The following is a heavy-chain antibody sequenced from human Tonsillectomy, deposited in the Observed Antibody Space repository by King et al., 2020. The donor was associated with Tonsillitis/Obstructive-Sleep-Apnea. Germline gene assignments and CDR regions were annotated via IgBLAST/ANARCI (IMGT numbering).Heavy chain of an antibody. CDR1: GFTFSSYA. Sequence: QLVQSGGGLVQPGGSLRLSCAASGFTFSSYAMSWVRQAPGKGLEWVSAMSGSGGSTYYADSLKGRFTISRDNSKNTLYLQMNSLRDEDTAVYYCANNPYCSSTSCAEYYYYYYMDVWGKGTTVTVSS. J-gene: IGHJ6*03. CDR3: ANNPYCSSTSCAEYYYYYYMDV. D-gene: IGHD2-2*01. V-gene: IGHV3-23*04. CDR2: MSGSGGST.